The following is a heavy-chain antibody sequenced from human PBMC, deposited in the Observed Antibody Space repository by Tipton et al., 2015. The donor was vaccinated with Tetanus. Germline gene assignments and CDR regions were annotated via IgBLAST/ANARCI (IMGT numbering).Heavy chain of an antibody. D-gene: IGHD3-3*01. J-gene: IGHJ4*02. V-gene: IGHV4-59*01. CDR2: IDYFGST. CDR3: ARTSGYMYSDC. Sequence: TLSLTCTVSGGSISTYHWNWLRQSPGKGLEWIGYIDYFGSTKYNPSLKSRVAMSVDTSKNQLSLRLNSVTSADTAVYYCARTSGYMYSDCWGQGTLVTVSS. CDR1: GGSISTYH.